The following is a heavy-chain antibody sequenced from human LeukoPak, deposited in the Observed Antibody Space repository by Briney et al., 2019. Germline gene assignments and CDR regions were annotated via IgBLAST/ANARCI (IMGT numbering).Heavy chain of an antibody. V-gene: IGHV4-39*07. Sequence: SETLSLTCTVSGGSISSSSYYWGWIRQPPGKGLEWIGSIYYSGSTYYNPSLKSRVTISVDTSKNQFSLKLSSVTAADTAVYYCARYHQGFYDYWGQGTLVTVSS. D-gene: IGHD2-2*01. CDR2: IYYSGST. J-gene: IGHJ4*02. CDR1: GGSISSSSYY. CDR3: ARYHQGFYDY.